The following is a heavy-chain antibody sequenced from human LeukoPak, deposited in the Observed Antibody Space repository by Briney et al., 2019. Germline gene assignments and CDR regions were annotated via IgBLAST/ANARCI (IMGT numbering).Heavy chain of an antibody. CDR3: ARDRSSSLLYYYYMDV. CDR1: GGSISSSSYY. D-gene: IGHD6-13*01. CDR2: IYYSGST. V-gene: IGHV4-39*07. J-gene: IGHJ6*03. Sequence: SETLSLTCTVSGGSISSSSYYWGRIRQPPGKRLEWIGSIYYSGSTYYNPSLKSRVTISVDTSKNQFSLKLSSVTAADTAVYYCARDRSSSLLYYYYMDVWGKGTTVTVSS.